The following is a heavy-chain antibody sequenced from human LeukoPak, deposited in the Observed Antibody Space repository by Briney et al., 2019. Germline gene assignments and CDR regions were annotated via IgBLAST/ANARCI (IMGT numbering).Heavy chain of an antibody. CDR2: IKRDIDGGTT. Sequence: GGSLRLSCAGSGFTFNNSWMLWVRQAPGRGLEWVARIKRDIDGGTTDYAAPVKGRFTITRDDSENTLYLQMNSLKTEDTAVYYCTTDLPRSTSCSHDYWGQGTQVTVSS. V-gene: IGHV3-15*01. CDR1: GFTFNNSW. D-gene: IGHD2/OR15-2a*01. J-gene: IGHJ4*02. CDR3: TTDLPRSTSCSHDY.